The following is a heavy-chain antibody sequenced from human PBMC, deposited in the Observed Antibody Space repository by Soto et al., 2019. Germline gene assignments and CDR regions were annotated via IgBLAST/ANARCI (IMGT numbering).Heavy chain of an antibody. D-gene: IGHD6-6*01. CDR1: GYTFTGYY. Sequence: QMQLVQSGAEARKPGASVKVCCKTSGYTFTGYYLNWVRQAPGRGLEWVGWINPKTGDTNNAQKFQGRVTMTTDTSISTGYMELSGLKSDDTAVYYCVTGDHLVRWGQGTRVTVSS. J-gene: IGHJ4*01. CDR3: VTGDHLVR. CDR2: INPKTGDT. V-gene: IGHV1-2*02.